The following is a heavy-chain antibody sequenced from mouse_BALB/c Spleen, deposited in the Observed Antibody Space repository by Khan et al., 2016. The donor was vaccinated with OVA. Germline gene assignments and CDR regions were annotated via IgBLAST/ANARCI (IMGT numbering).Heavy chain of an antibody. Sequence: VQLKESGGGLVRPGGSLKLSCAASGFAFSSYDMSWVRQTPEKRLEWVATISTSGSYTYYPDSAKGRFTISRDTARNTLYLQMNSLRSEDTALYYCSRPSYNGNPWFTYWGQGTLVTVSA. V-gene: IGHV5-9*02. CDR1: GFAFSSYD. CDR2: ISTSGSYT. J-gene: IGHJ3*01. D-gene: IGHD2-10*01. CDR3: SRPSYNGNPWFTY.